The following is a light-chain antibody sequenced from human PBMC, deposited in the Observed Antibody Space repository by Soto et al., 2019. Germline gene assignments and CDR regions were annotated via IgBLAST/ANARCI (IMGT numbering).Light chain of an antibody. CDR3: QQYNSYRT. CDR1: QSISSG. Sequence: DIQMTQSPSTLSASVGDRVTITCRASQSISSGLAWYQQKPGKAPKLLIYDASSLESGVPSRFSGSGSGTEFTLTISSLQPDDFAPYYCQQYNSYRTFGQGTKVEI. V-gene: IGKV1-5*01. J-gene: IGKJ1*01. CDR2: DAS.